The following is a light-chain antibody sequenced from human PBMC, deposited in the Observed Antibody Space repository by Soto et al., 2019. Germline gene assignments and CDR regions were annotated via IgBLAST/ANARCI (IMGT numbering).Light chain of an antibody. J-gene: IGKJ3*01. CDR2: VAS. CDR1: QSVGSN. CDR3: QQYHNWLST. V-gene: IGKV3-15*01. Sequence: EIVMTQSPVTLSVSPGERATLSCRASQSVGSNLAWYQQKPGQAPRLLVSVASIRATGIPARFSGSGSGTEFTLTISSLQSEDFAIYYCQQYHNWLSTFGPATTVDMK.